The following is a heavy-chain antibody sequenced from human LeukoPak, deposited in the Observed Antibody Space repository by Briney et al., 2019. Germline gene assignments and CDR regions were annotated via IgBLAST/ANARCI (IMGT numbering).Heavy chain of an antibody. Sequence: GGSLRLSCAASGFTFSSYPMSWVRQAPGKGLEWVSVISGSGGSTYYADSVQGRFTISRDSSKNTLYLQINSLRAEDTAVYYCAKSIWSGYSSFDYWGQGTLVTVSS. CDR1: GFTFSSYP. CDR3: AKSIWSGYSSFDY. J-gene: IGHJ4*02. D-gene: IGHD3-3*01. V-gene: IGHV3-23*01. CDR2: ISGSGGST.